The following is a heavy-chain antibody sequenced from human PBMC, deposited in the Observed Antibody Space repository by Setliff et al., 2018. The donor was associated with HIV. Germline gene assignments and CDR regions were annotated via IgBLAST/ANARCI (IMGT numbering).Heavy chain of an antibody. CDR2: IFYTGTT. CDR3: ARDRPPSTVDMLGAFDR. V-gene: IGHV4-59*01. D-gene: IGHD4-17*01. CDR1: HGSISPFY. Sequence: LSLTCTVSHGSISPFYWSWMRQPPGKGLEWIGYIFYTGTTKYNSSLRSRVSMSVDMSKNQLSLKLKSVTAADTAVYYCARDRPPSTVDMLGAFDRWGQGTKVTVSS. J-gene: IGHJ3*02.